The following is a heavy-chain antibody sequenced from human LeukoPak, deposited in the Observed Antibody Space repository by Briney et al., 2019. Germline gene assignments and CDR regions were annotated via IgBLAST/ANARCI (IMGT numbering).Heavy chain of an antibody. CDR1: GGSMRSYF. D-gene: IGHD2-2*01. J-gene: IGHJ6*03. CDR3: AREEGSSTSYYYYYMDV. V-gene: IGHV4-4*07. Sequence: PSETLSLTCTVSGGSMRSYFWNWIRQPAGKGLEWIGRIYNSGSTKYNPSLKSRVTMSVDTSKNQFSLKLSSVTAADTAVYYCAREEGSSTSYYYYYMDVWGKGTTVTVSS. CDR2: IYNSGST.